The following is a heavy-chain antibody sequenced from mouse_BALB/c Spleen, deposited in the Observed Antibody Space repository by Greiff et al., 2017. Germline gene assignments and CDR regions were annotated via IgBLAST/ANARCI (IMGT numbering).Heavy chain of an antibody. J-gene: IGHJ4*01. CDR2: IWGGGST. Sequence: QVQLKESGPGLVAPSQSLSITCTVSGFSLTDYGVSWIRQPPGKGLEWLGVIWGGGSTYYNSALKSRLSISKDNSKSQVFLKMNSLQTDDTAMYYCAKHPSIYYYGSRPAYYAMDYWGQGTSVTVSS. V-gene: IGHV2-6-5*01. CDR3: AKHPSIYYYGSRPAYYAMDY. CDR1: GFSLTDYG. D-gene: IGHD1-1*01.